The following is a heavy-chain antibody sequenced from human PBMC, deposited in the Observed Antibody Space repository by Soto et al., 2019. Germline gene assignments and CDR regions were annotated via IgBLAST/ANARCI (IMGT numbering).Heavy chain of an antibody. CDR3: ASRSVGRAFDI. CDR2: ISSSSSTI. J-gene: IGHJ3*02. D-gene: IGHD3-3*01. V-gene: IGHV3-48*01. CDR1: GFTFSTYS. Sequence: GGSLRLSCVASGFTFSTYSMNWVRQAPGKGLEWVSYISSSSSTIYYADSVTGRFTISRDNAKNSLYLQMSSLRAEDTAVYFCASRSVGRAFDIWGQGTMVTVSS.